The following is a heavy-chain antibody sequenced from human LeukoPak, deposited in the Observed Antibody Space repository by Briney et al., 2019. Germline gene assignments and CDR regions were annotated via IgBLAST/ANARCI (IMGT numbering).Heavy chain of an antibody. J-gene: IGHJ4*02. CDR3: ARWTLLPPYFDY. V-gene: IGHV4-30-2*01. D-gene: IGHD2-21*01. Sequence: SETLSLTCAVSGGSISSGGYSWRWIRQPPGKGLEWIGYIYHSGSTYYNPSLKSRVTISVDRSKNQFSLKLSSVTAADTAVYYCARWTLLPPYFDYWGQGTLVTVSS. CDR2: IYHSGST. CDR1: GGSISSGGYS.